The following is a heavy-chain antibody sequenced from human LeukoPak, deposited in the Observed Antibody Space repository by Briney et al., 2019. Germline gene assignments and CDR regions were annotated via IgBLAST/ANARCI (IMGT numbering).Heavy chain of an antibody. Sequence: PSETLSLTCTVSGGSISSSSYYWGWIRQPPGKGLEWIGEIDDNGFTKYIPSLKSRVTVSVDSSKNQFSLKVKSLTAADTGVYYCARGLFISRTYYYYMDVWGEGTTVTVSS. J-gene: IGHJ6*03. V-gene: IGHV4-39*07. CDR1: GGSISSSSYY. D-gene: IGHD2-21*01. CDR2: IDDNGFT. CDR3: ARGLFISRTYYYYMDV.